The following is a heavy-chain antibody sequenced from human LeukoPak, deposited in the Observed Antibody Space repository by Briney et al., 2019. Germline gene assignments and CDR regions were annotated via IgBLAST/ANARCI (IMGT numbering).Heavy chain of an antibody. CDR3: ARGTVTKKDY. Sequence: SETLSLTCAVYGGSFSGYYWSWIRQPPGKGLEWIGEINHSGSTNYNPSLKSRVTISVDTSKNQFSLKLSSVTAADTAVYYCARGTVTKKDYWGQGTLVTVSS. D-gene: IGHD4-17*01. V-gene: IGHV4-34*01. J-gene: IGHJ4*02. CDR1: GGSFSGYY. CDR2: INHSGST.